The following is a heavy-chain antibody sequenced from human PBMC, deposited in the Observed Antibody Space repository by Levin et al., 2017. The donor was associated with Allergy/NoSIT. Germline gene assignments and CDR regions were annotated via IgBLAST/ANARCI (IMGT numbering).Heavy chain of an antibody. CDR2: INPNSGGT. J-gene: IGHJ4*02. D-gene: IGHD3-16*01. CDR3: ARGAAVITFGGVFDS. Sequence: PGESLKISCKASGYIFTAYYMHWVRQAPGQGLEWMGWINPNSGGTNYAQKFQGRVTMTRDTSISTAYMELTSLRSDDTAVYYCARGAAVITFGGVFDSWGQGTLVTLSS. CDR1: GYIFTAYY. V-gene: IGHV1-2*02.